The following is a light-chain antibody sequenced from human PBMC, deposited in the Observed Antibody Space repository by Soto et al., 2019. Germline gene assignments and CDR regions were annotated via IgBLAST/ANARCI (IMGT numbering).Light chain of an antibody. CDR3: LQHNNYPYT. V-gene: IGKV1-17*03. J-gene: IGKJ2*01. CDR2: DTS. CDR1: QDISRF. Sequence: DVQMTQSPSAMSASVGDRVTITCRASQDISRFVAWVQQKPGKAPERLIYDTSSLQPGVPSRFSGSGSGTEFTLAISGLQPEDFATYYCLQHNNYPYTFGQGTKVDIK.